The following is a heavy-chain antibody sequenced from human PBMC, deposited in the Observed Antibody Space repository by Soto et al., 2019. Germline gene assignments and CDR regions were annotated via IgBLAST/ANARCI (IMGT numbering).Heavy chain of an antibody. D-gene: IGHD2-8*01. CDR3: ARVGRGVYGMDV. J-gene: IGHJ6*02. Sequence: EVQLVESGGGLVQPWGSLRLSCAASGFTFSSYSINWVRQAPGKGLEWFSYITSDSSTISYADSVKGRFTVSRDNAKNSLYLQMNSLRDEYTAVYYCARVGRGVYGMDVWGQGTSVTVSS. CDR1: GFTFSSYS. CDR2: ITSDSSTI. V-gene: IGHV3-48*02.